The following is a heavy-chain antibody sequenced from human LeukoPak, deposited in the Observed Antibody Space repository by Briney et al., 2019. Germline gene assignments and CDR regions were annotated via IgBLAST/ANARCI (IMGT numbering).Heavy chain of an antibody. CDR2: INSDGSST. Sequence: GGSLRLSCAASGFTFSSYWMHWVRQVPGKGLVWVSRINSDGSSTSYADSVKGRFTISRDTSRNTLYLQMFSLRAEDTAVYYCAKAAGLRYFDWLLDYWGQGTLVTVSS. V-gene: IGHV3-74*01. D-gene: IGHD3-9*01. J-gene: IGHJ4*02. CDR1: GFTFSSYW. CDR3: AKAAGLRYFDWLLDY.